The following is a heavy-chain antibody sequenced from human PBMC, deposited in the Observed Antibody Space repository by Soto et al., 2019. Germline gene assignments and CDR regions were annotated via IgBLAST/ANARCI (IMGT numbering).Heavy chain of an antibody. CDR3: ANFRIYGDYDFDY. CDR2: ISGSGGST. V-gene: IGHV3-23*01. J-gene: IGHJ4*02. CDR1: GVTFSSYA. Sequence: PGGSLRLSCAASGVTFSSYAMSWVRQAPGKGLEWVSAISGSGGSTYYADSVKGRFTISRDNSKNTLYLQMNSLRAEDTAVYYCANFRIYGDYDFDYWGQGTLVTVSS. D-gene: IGHD4-17*01.